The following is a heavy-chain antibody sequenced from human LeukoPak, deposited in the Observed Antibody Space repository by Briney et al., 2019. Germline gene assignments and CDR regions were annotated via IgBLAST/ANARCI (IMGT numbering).Heavy chain of an antibody. D-gene: IGHD3-22*01. V-gene: IGHV3-13*01. CDR3: ARGSYYDSSGYYLDY. CDR2: IGTAGDT. J-gene: IGHJ4*02. CDR1: GFTFSSYD. Sequence: GGSLRLSCAASGFTFSSYDMHWVRQATGKGLEWVSAIGTAGDTYYPGSVKGRFTISRENAKNSLYLQMNSLRTGDTAVYYCARGSYYDSSGYYLDYWGQGTLVTVSS.